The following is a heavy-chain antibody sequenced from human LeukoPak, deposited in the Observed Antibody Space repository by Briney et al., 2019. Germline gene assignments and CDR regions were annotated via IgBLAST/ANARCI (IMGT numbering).Heavy chain of an antibody. V-gene: IGHV4-30-2*01. Sequence: PSETLSLTCAVSGGSISSGGYSWSWIRQPPGKGLEWIGYIYHSGSTYYNPSLKSRVTISVDRSKNQFSLKLSSVTAADTAVYYCARARRYSSSWSRTYYFDYWGQGTLVTVSS. CDR3: ARARRYSSSWSRTYYFDY. J-gene: IGHJ4*02. D-gene: IGHD6-13*01. CDR1: GGSISSGGYS. CDR2: IYHSGST.